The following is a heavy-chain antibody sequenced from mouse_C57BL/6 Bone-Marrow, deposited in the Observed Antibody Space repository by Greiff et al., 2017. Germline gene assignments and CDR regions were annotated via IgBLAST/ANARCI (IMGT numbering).Heavy chain of an antibody. J-gene: IGHJ2*01. CDR1: GYTFTDHT. D-gene: IGHD3-2*01. CDR2: IYPRDGST. V-gene: IGHV1-78*01. Sequence: QVQLQQSDAELVKPGASVKISCKVSGYTFTDHTIHWMKQRPDQGLEWIGYIYPRDGSTKSNEKFKGKATLTADKSSSTAYMQLNSLTSEDSAVYFCATFGQLWLPYFHYWGQGTTLTVAS. CDR3: ATFGQLWLPYFHY.